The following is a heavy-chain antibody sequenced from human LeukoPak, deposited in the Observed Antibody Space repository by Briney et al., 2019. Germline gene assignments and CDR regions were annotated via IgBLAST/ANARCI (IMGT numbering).Heavy chain of an antibody. V-gene: IGHV3-20*04. CDR1: GFTFDDYG. Sequence: GGSLRLSCAASGFTFDDYGMSWVRQAPGKGLEWVSGINWNGGSTGYADSVKGRFTISRDNAKNSLYLQMNSLRAEDTAVYYCARDSRGSSSYYFDYWGQGTLVTVSS. CDR2: INWNGGST. CDR3: ARDSRGSSSYYFDY. J-gene: IGHJ4*02. D-gene: IGHD6-6*01.